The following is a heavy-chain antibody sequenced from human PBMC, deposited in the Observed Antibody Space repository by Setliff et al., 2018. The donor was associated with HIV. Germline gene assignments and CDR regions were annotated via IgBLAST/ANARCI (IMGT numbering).Heavy chain of an antibody. Sequence: ASVKVSCKASGYTFTSYAMHWVRQAPGQGLEWMGWINTNTGNPTYAQGFTGRFVFSLDTSVSTAYLQISSLKAEDTAVYYCARNYYDVWSSTSCYTPHDAFDIWGQGTMVTVSS. D-gene: IGHD2-2*02. J-gene: IGHJ3*02. CDR2: INTNTGNP. V-gene: IGHV7-4-1*02. CDR1: GYTFTSYA. CDR3: ARNYYDVWSSTSCYTPHDAFDI.